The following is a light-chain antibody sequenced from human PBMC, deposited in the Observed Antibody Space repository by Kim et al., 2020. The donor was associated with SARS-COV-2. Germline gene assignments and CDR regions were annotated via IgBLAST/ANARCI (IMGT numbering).Light chain of an antibody. Sequence: ASVGDRVTNTCQASEDIGKYLNWYQQKPGKAPNLVIYDTSNLESGVPSRFSGSRSGTDFTFTISSLQPEDIATYYCQQYDNVPLTFGGGTKLEI. CDR2: DTS. J-gene: IGKJ2*01. CDR3: QQYDNVPLT. CDR1: EDIGKY. V-gene: IGKV1-33*01.